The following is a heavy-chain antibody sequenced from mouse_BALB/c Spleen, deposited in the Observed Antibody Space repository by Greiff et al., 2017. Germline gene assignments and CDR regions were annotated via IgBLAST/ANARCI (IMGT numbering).Heavy chain of an antibody. CDR2: ISSGSSTI. CDR1: GFTFSSFG. D-gene: IGHD1-2*01. CDR3: ARNYYGYYFDY. J-gene: IGHJ2*01. Sequence: DVKLVESGGGLVQPGGSRKLSCAASGFTFSSFGMHWVRQAPEKGLEWVAYISSGSSTIYYADTVKGRFTISRDNPKNTLFLQMTSLRSEDTAMYYCARNYYGYYFDYWGQGTTLTVSS. V-gene: IGHV5-17*02.